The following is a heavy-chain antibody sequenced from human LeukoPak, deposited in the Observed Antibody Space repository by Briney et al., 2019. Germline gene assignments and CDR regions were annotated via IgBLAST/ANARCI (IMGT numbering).Heavy chain of an antibody. V-gene: IGHV1-2*02. J-gene: IGHJ4*02. D-gene: IGHD3-10*01. Sequence: GASVKVFCKASGYTFTGYYMHWVRQAPGQGLEWMGWINPNSGGTNYAQKFQGRVTMTRDTSISTAYMELSRLRSDDTAVYYCARDHGSGSYYADYWGQGTLVTVSS. CDR2: INPNSGGT. CDR1: GYTFTGYY. CDR3: ARDHGSGSYYADY.